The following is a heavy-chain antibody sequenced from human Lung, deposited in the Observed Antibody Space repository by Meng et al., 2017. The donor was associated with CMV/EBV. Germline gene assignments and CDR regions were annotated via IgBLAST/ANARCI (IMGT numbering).Heavy chain of an antibody. CDR3: ARDVTYYYESSGYSTWFDP. J-gene: IGHJ5*02. V-gene: IGHV3-11*01. CDR2: ISSSGTNV. CDR1: GFIFTDYY. Sequence: SXKISXAASGFIFTDYYMSWIRQAPGKGLEWISYISSSGTNVYYADSVKGRFTISRDNAKKSLYLQMNSLRAEDTAVYYCARDVTYYYESSGYSTWFDPWGREXLATASS. D-gene: IGHD3-22*01.